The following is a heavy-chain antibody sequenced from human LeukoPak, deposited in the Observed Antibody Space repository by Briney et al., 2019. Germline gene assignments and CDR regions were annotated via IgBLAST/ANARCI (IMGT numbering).Heavy chain of an antibody. CDR3: ARTYSSSWYNWFDP. CDR1: GGSISSYY. Sequence: SETLSLTCTVSGGSISSYYWSWIRQPPGKGLEWIGYIYYSGSTNYNPSLKSRVTISVDTSKNQFSLKLSSVTAADTVVYYCARTYSSSWYNWFDPWGQGTLVTVSS. J-gene: IGHJ5*02. CDR2: IYYSGST. D-gene: IGHD6-13*01. V-gene: IGHV4-59*01.